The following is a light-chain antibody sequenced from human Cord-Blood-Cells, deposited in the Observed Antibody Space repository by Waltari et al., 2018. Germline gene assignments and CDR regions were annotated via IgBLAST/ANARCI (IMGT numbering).Light chain of an antibody. V-gene: IGLV2-14*03. CDR2: DVS. Sequence: QSALTQPASVSGSPGQSITISRTGTSSDVGGYNYVSWYQQHPGKAPKRMIYDVSNRPSGVSNRFSGSKSGNTAALTIAGHHAEDDADYYGSSYTSSSTYVFGPGTKVTVL. CDR3: SSYTSSSTYV. J-gene: IGLJ1*01. CDR1: SSDVGGYNY.